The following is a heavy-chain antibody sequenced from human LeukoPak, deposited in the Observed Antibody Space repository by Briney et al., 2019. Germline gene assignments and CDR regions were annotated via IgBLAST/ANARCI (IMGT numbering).Heavy chain of an antibody. CDR3: AKDRIAAAGNDY. D-gene: IGHD6-13*01. V-gene: IGHV3-23*01. Sequence: TGGSLRLSCAASGFTFSSHAMSWVRQAPGKGLEWVSAISGSGGSTYYADSVKGRFTISRDNSKNTLYLQMSSLRAEDTAVYYCAKDRIAAAGNDYWGQGTLVTVSS. CDR2: ISGSGGST. J-gene: IGHJ4*02. CDR1: GFTFSSHA.